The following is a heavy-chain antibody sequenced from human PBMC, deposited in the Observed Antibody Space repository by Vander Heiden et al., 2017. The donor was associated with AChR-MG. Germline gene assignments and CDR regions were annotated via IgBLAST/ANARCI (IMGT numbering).Heavy chain of an antibody. CDR1: GFTVSSNY. V-gene: IGHV3-66*01. CDR3: ARDSSHLDDYYYGMDV. CDR2: IYSGGST. D-gene: IGHD1-1*01. Sequence: EVQLVESGGGLVQPGGSLRVSCAASGFTVSSNYMSWVRQAPGKGLEWVSVIYSGGSTYYADSVKGRFTISRDNAKNTLYLQMNSLRAEDTAVYYCARDSSHLDDYYYGMDVWGQGTTVTVSS. J-gene: IGHJ6*02.